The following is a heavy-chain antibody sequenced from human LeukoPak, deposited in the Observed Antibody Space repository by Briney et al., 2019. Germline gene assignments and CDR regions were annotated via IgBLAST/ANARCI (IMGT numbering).Heavy chain of an antibody. CDR1: GGTFSSYA. V-gene: IGHV1-69*06. CDR3: ATAGYYDSSGYYN. Sequence: SVKVSCKASGGTFSSYAISRVRQAPGQGLEWMGGIIPIFGTANYAQKFQGRVTMAEDTSTDTAYMELSSLRSEDTAVYYCATAGYYDSSGYYNWGQGTLVTVSS. D-gene: IGHD3-22*01. CDR2: IIPIFGTA. J-gene: IGHJ4*02.